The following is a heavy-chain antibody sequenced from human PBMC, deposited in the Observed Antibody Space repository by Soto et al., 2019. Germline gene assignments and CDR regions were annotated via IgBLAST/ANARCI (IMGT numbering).Heavy chain of an antibody. V-gene: IGHV3-30-3*01. CDR3: ARDDEGGSDCDLGY. D-gene: IGHD3-10*01. Sequence: QVQLVESGGGVVQPRRSLTLSCAASGFTFSSYVIHWVRQTPDKGLEWVAFISRDGSKTYYADSVKGRFTISRDNSKNTLYLEMNSLRAEDTAVYYCARDDEGGSDCDLGYWGQGTLVTVSS. CDR1: GFTFSSYV. J-gene: IGHJ4*02. CDR2: ISRDGSKT.